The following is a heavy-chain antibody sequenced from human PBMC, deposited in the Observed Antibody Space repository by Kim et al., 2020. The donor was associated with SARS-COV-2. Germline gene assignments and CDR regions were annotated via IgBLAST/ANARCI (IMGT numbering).Heavy chain of an antibody. J-gene: IGHJ4*02. V-gene: IGHV7-4-1*02. CDR3: ARGIAVAAPFDY. D-gene: IGHD6-19*01. Sequence: TYDHGFTGRFVVSLYTSVSTAYLQISSLKAEDTAVYYCARGIAVAAPFDYWGQGTLVTVSS.